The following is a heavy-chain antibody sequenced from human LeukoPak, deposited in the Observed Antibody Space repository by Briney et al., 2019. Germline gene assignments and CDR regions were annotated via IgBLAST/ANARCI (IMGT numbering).Heavy chain of an antibody. CDR3: VRQNADYYYYYMDV. V-gene: IGHV4-39*01. Sequence: PSETLSLTCTVFGDSIGSSRSYWGWIRQPPGKGLEWIASFYYSGTTFHNPSLESRVTMSVDMSKNQFPLRLTSVTAADTAVYYCVRQNADYYYYYMDVWGKGTTVTVSS. D-gene: IGHD1-1*01. CDR2: FYYSGTT. CDR1: GDSIGSSRSY. J-gene: IGHJ6*03.